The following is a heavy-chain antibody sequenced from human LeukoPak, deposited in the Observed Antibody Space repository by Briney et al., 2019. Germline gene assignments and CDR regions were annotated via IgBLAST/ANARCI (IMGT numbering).Heavy chain of an antibody. CDR3: AKDYNGPFDY. J-gene: IGHJ4*02. CDR1: GFPFKNYA. V-gene: IGHV3-23*01. D-gene: IGHD2-8*01. Sequence: GGPLRLSCAASGFPFKNYAMSWVRQAPGKGLEWVSTISGSGDNTYYADSVKGRFAISRDNSKNTLYLQMNSLRAEDTAVYYCAKDYNGPFDYWGQGTLVTVSS. CDR2: ISGSGDNT.